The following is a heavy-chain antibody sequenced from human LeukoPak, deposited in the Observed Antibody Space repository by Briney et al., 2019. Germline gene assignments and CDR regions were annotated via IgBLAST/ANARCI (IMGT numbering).Heavy chain of an antibody. CDR2: ISGSGGST. V-gene: IGHV3-23*01. Sequence: GGSLRLSCAASGFTFSSYAMSWVRQAPGKGLEWVSAISGSGGSTYYADSVRGRFTISRDNSKNTLYLQMNSLRAGDTAVYYCAKEGCSSTSCYGGVYFDYWGQGTLVTVSS. J-gene: IGHJ4*02. CDR1: GFTFSSYA. D-gene: IGHD2-2*01. CDR3: AKEGCSSTSCYGGVYFDY.